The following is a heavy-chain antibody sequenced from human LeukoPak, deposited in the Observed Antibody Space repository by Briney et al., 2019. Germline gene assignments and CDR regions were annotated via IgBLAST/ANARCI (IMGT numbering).Heavy chain of an antibody. CDR1: GYSFSSYW. CDR2: IDPSDSYT. D-gene: IGHD3-22*01. CDR3: ARNRYYYDFSGYYVDY. J-gene: IGHJ4*02. Sequence: LGESLKISCKGSGYSFSSYWISWVRQMPGKGLEWMGSIDPSDSYTNCSPSFQGHVTISTDKSISTAYLQWSSLRASDTAMYYCARNRYYYDFSGYYVDYWGQGTLVTVSS. V-gene: IGHV5-10-1*01.